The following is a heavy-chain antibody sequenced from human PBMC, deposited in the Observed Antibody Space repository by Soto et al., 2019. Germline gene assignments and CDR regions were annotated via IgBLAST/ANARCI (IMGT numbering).Heavy chain of an antibody. CDR1: GYTFTSYY. V-gene: IGHV1-46*01. CDR2: INPSGGST. D-gene: IGHD3-3*01. Sequence: EASVKVSCKASGYTFTSYYMHWVRQAPGQGLEWMGIINPSGGSTSYAQKFQGRVTMTRDTSTSTVYMELSSLRSEDTAVYYCARVGLEAIFGISMVGRYYYGMDVWGQGTTVTVSS. J-gene: IGHJ6*02. CDR3: ARVGLEAIFGISMVGRYYYGMDV.